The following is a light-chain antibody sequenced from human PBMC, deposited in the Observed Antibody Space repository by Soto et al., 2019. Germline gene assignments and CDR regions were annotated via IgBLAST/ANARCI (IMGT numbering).Light chain of an antibody. CDR2: QAS. J-gene: IGKJ1*01. CDR1: QSIRRF. Sequence: DIQMTQSPSTLSASMGDRVTITCRASQSIRRFLVWYQQKPGKAPKLLIYQASNLESGVPSRFSGSGSGTEFTRTISSLQPDDFATYYFQQYNDYRWTFGQGNKVEIK. V-gene: IGKV1-5*03. CDR3: QQYNDYRWT.